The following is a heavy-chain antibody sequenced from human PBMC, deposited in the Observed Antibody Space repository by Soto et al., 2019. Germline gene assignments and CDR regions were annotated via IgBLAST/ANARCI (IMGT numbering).Heavy chain of an antibody. V-gene: IGHV4-59*01. D-gene: IGHD3-3*01. CDR2: TDSSGST. J-gene: IGHJ4*02. Sequence: QVQLQESGPGLVKPSETLSLTCSVSGGSLTSYYWSWIRQPPGKGLEWIGYTDSSGSTSYNPSLTGRVTIIVDTSKNQFSLRLSSVTAADTAMFYCAKSFAVVTFDVWGLGTLVTVSS. CDR1: GGSLTSYY. CDR3: AKSFAVVTFDV.